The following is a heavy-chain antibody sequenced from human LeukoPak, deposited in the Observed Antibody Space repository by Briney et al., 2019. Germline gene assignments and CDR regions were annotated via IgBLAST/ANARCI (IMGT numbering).Heavy chain of an antibody. CDR2: VNPDGTFT. D-gene: IGHD2-21*01. Sequence: PGGSLRLSCAASGFTFSSYWMHWVRRAPGKGLEWVSRVNPDGTFTNYADSVKGRFTISRDNSKNTLYLQMNSLRAEDTAVYYCAKFLRRSADLDYWGQGTLVTVSS. J-gene: IGHJ4*02. CDR1: GFTFSSYW. V-gene: IGHV3-74*01. CDR3: AKFLRRSADLDY.